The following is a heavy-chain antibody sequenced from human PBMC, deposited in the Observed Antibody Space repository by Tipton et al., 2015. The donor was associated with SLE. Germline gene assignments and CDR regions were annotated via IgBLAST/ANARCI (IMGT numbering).Heavy chain of an antibody. Sequence: LRLSCTVSEGSISSGGYYWSWIRQHPGKGLEWIGYIYYTGGTNYNPSLKSRVTISVDTSKNQFSLKLSSVTAADTAVYYCARAGAGFYYFYYMGVWGKGATVTVSS. CDR2: IYYTGGT. CDR1: EGSISSGGYY. CDR3: ARAGAGFYYFYYMGV. J-gene: IGHJ6*03. V-gene: IGHV4-61*08.